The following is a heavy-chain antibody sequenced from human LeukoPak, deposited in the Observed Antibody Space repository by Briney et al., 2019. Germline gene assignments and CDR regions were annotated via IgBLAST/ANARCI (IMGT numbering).Heavy chain of an antibody. CDR2: ISAYNGNT. CDR3: ARDKHILRYFDPPPDAFDI. V-gene: IGHV1-18*01. J-gene: IGHJ3*02. Sequence: ASVKVSCRASGYTFTSYGISWVRQAPGQGLEWMGWISAYNGNTNYAQKLQGRVTMTTDTSTSTAYMELRSLRSDDTAVYYCARDKHILRYFDPPPDAFDIWGQGTMVTVSS. CDR1: GYTFTSYG. D-gene: IGHD3-9*01.